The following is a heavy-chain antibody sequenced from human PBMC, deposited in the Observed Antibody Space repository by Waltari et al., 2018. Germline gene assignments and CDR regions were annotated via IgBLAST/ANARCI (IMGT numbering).Heavy chain of an antibody. D-gene: IGHD5-12*01. CDR2: INQDGSEE. CDR3: ARTGARWLQFAAFDI. CDR1: RFTFSTYG. V-gene: IGHV3-7*01. Sequence: EVLLVESVGGLVETGGSLRLSCSASRFTFSTYGMNWVRQAPGKGLEWVANINQDGSEEYYVDSVKGRFTISRDNAKNSLYLEMKTLRAEDTAIYYCARTGARWLQFAAFDIWGQGTMVTVSS. J-gene: IGHJ3*02.